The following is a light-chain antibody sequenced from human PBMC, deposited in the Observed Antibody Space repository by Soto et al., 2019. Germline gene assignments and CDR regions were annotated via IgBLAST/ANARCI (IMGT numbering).Light chain of an antibody. CDR2: GAS. CDR3: QQYGGSPPYT. J-gene: IGKJ2*01. V-gene: IGKV3-15*01. CDR1: QSVGSN. Sequence: EIVMTQSPATLSVSPGERATLSCRASQSVGSNLAWYQQKPGQAPRLLIYGASTRATGIPARFSGSGSGTEFTLTISSLQSEDFAVYYCQQYGGSPPYTFGQGTKLEIK.